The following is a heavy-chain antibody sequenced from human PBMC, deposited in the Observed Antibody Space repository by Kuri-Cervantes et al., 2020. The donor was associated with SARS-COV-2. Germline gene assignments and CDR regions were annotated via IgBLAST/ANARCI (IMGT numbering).Heavy chain of an antibody. J-gene: IGHJ4*02. Sequence: LSLTCTVSGGSISSSSYYWGWIRQPPGKGLEWVAVISYDGSNKYYADSVKGRFTISRDNSKNTLYLQMNSLRAEDTAVYYCARQGGRAIYFDYWGQGTLVTVSS. CDR1: GGSISSSS. V-gene: IGHV3-30-3*01. CDR3: ARQGGRAIYFDY. CDR2: ISYDGSNK. D-gene: IGHD6-25*01.